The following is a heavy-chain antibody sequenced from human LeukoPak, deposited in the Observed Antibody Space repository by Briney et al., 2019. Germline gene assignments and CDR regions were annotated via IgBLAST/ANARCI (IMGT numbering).Heavy chain of an antibody. CDR2: ISSSSSYI. CDR3: ARDRGSSWHRGYGMDV. J-gene: IGHJ6*02. Sequence: PGGSLRLSCAVSGFTFSSYAMNWVRQAPGKGLEWVSSISSSSSYIYYADSVKGRFTISRDNAKNSLYLQMNSLRAEDTAVYYCARDRGSSWHRGYGMDVWGQGTTVTVSS. CDR1: GFTFSSYA. D-gene: IGHD6-13*01. V-gene: IGHV3-21*01.